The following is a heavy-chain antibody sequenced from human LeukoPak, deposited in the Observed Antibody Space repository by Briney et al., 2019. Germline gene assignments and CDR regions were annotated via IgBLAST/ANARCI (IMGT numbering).Heavy chain of an antibody. D-gene: IGHD3-22*01. Sequence: SETLSLTCTVSGASISSTLYYWGWISRTPGEGLEWIGTIYYSGSTYYNPSLRSRVTISVDTTQNQVSLKCLSVTAPDTAVRYCARHDDFHDSFKYMDVSGEGNTVT. V-gene: IGHV4-39*01. CDR2: IYYSGST. J-gene: IGHJ6*03. CDR1: GASISSTLYY. CDR3: ARHDDFHDSFKYMDV.